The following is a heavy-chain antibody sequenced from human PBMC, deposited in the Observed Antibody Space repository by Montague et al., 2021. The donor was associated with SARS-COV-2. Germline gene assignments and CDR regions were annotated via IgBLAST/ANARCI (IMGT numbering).Heavy chain of an antibody. CDR2: INHSGST. CDR1: GGSFSGYY. D-gene: IGHD4-11*01. V-gene: IGHV4-34*01. J-gene: IGHJ6*02. CDR3: ACGEITTRGLIYYYGMDV. Sequence: SETLSLTCAVYGGSFSGYYWTWIRQSPRKGLEWIGEINHSGSTNYNPSLKSRVTISVDTSKSQISLKLSSVTAADTAVYYCACGEITTRGLIYYYGMDVWGQGTTVTVSS.